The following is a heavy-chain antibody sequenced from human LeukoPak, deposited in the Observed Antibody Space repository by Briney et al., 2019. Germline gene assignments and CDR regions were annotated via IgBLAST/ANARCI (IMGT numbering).Heavy chain of an antibody. CDR3: ASGYSSGWYSW. V-gene: IGHV4-59*08. CDR2: IYYSGST. J-gene: IGHJ4*02. CDR1: GGSISSYY. Sequence: ETLSLTCTVSGGSISSYYWSWIRQPPGKGLEWIGYIYYSGSTNYNPSLKSRVIISVDTSKNQFSLKVSSVTAADTAVYYCASGYSSGWYSWWDQGTLVTVSS. D-gene: IGHD6-19*01.